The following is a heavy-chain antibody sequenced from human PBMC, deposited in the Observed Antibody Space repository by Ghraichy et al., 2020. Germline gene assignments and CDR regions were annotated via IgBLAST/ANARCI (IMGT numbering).Heavy chain of an antibody. J-gene: IGHJ4*02. D-gene: IGHD3-10*01. Sequence: GGSLRLSCAASGFTFSSYAMSWVRQAPGKGLEWVSAINGGGKSTYYADSVKGRFIISRDNSKNTLYLQMNSLRAEDTAVYYCAKCAEIFGDSVVDSWGQGTLLTVSS. CDR1: GFTFSSYA. CDR3: AKCAEIFGDSVVDS. CDR2: INGGGKST. V-gene: IGHV3-23*01.